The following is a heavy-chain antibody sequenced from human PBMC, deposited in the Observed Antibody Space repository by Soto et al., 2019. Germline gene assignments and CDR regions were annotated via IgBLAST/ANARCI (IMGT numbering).Heavy chain of an antibody. V-gene: IGHV1-8*01. CDR1: GYTFTSYD. CDR2: MNPNSGNT. D-gene: IGHD3-22*01. CDR3: ARDEKNYYDSSGYSNWFDP. J-gene: IGHJ5*02. Sequence: GASVKVSCKASGYTFTSYDINWVRQATGQGLEWMGWMNPNSGNTGYAQKFQGRVTMTRNTSISTAYMELSSLRSEDTAVYYCARDEKNYYDSSGYSNWFDPWGQGTLVTVYS.